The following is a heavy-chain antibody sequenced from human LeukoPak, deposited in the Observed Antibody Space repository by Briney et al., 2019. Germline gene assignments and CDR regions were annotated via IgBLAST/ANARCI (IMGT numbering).Heavy chain of an antibody. D-gene: IGHD3-10*01. CDR3: ARSIAGAVGQPAP. V-gene: IGHV1-2*02. J-gene: IGHJ5*02. CDR2: INPDSGGT. Sequence: GASVKVSCKASGYTLTGYYMQWVRQAPGPGLEWMGWINPDSGGTNYAQKFQGRVTMTRDTSISTAYMELSRLRSDDTAVYYCARSIAGAVGQPAPWGQGTLVTVSS. CDR1: GYTLTGYY.